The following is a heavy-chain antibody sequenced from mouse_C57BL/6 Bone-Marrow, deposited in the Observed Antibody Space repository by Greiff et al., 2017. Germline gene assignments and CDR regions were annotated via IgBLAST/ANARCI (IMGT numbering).Heavy chain of an antibody. CDR1: GFTFSDYG. J-gene: IGHJ4*01. V-gene: IGHV5-15*01. CDR3: ARLGSLYYYAMDY. CDR2: ISNLAYSI. Sequence: EVQRVESGGGLVQPGGSLKLSCAASGFTFSDYGMAWVRQAQRKGPEWVAFISNLAYSIYYADTVTGRFTISRENAKNTLYLEMSSLRSEDTAMYYCARLGSLYYYAMDYWGQGTSVTVSS.